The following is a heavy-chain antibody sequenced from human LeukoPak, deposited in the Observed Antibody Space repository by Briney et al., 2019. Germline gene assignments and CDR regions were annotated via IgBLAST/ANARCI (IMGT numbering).Heavy chain of an antibody. CDR3: ARSHCSSTSCYPRNAFDI. CDR1: GYSFTSYW. CDR2: IYPGDSDT. D-gene: IGHD2-2*01. Sequence: GESLKISCKGSGYSFTSYWIGWVRQMPGKGLEWMGIIYPGDSDTRYSPPFQGQVTISADKSISTAYLQWSSLKASDTAMYYCARSHCSSTSCYPRNAFDIWGQGTMVTVSS. V-gene: IGHV5-51*01. J-gene: IGHJ3*02.